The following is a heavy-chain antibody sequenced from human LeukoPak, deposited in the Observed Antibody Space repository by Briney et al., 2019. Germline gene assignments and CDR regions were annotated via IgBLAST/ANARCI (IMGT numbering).Heavy chain of an antibody. CDR2: ISDTSSSI. CDR1: GFTFSSYS. J-gene: IGHJ4*02. CDR3: ARDLIVGTIIMYYFDY. Sequence: GGSLRLSCAASGFTFSSYSMNWVRQAPGKGLEWVSYISDTSSSIYYADSVKGRFTISRDNAKNSLYLQMNSLRAEDTAVYYWARDLIVGTIIMYYFDYWGQGTLGTVSS. D-gene: IGHD5-12*01. V-gene: IGHV3-48*01.